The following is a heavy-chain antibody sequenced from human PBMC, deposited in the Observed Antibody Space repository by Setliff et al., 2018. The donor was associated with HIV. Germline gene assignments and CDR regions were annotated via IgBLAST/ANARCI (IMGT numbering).Heavy chain of an antibody. V-gene: IGHV1-18*01. D-gene: IGHD3-22*01. CDR3: ARGRNYDSSGYGDYYYYMDV. J-gene: IGHJ6*03. CDR1: GYTFISYG. Sequence: GASVKVSCKASGYTFISYGITWVRQAPGQGLEWMGWISAYNGNTNYAQKLQGRVTMTTDTSTSTAYMELRSLRSDDTAVYYCARGRNYDSSGYGDYYYYMDVWGKGTTVTVSS. CDR2: ISAYNGNT.